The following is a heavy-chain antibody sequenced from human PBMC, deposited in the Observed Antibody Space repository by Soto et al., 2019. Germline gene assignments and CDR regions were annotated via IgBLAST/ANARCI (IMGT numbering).Heavy chain of an antibody. Sequence: SETLSLTCTVSGGSISSGDYYWSWIRQPPGKGLEWIGYIYYSGSTYYNPSLKGRVTISVDTSKNQFSLKLSSVTAADTAVFYCARDMYYDFWSGSPNYGMDVWGQGTTVTVSS. CDR3: ARDMYYDFWSGSPNYGMDV. D-gene: IGHD3-3*01. V-gene: IGHV4-30-4*01. CDR2: IYYSGST. CDR1: GGSISSGDYY. J-gene: IGHJ6*02.